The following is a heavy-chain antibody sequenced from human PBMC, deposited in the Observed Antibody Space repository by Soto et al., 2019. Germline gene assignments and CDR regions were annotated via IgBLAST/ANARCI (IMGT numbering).Heavy chain of an antibody. J-gene: IGHJ4*02. CDR1: GYSFTGYS. Sequence: ASVKVSCKASGYSFTGYSMHWVRQAPGQGLEWMGWINPKNGATNYARKFQGWVTMIRDTSISTVYMELRNLRAEDTAVNYCASTPLWFGELYLDYWGQGTLVTVSS. CDR3: ASTPLWFGELYLDY. CDR2: INPKNGAT. D-gene: IGHD3-10*01. V-gene: IGHV1-2*04.